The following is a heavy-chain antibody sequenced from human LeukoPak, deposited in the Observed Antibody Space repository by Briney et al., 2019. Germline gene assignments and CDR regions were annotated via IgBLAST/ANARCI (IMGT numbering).Heavy chain of an antibody. CDR2: MNPNSGNT. CDR3: TSSESYYDSSGYSLARGFDY. V-gene: IGHV1-8*03. D-gene: IGHD3-22*01. CDR1: GYTFTSYD. J-gene: IGHJ4*02. Sequence: VASVTVSCKASGYTFTSYDINWVRQAPGQGLEWMGWMNPNSGNTGYAQKFQGRVTITRNTSISTAYMELSSLRSEDTAVYYCTSSESYYDSSGYSLARGFDYWGQGTLVTVSS.